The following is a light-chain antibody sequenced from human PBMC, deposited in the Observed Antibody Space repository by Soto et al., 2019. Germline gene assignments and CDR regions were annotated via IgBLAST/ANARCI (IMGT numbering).Light chain of an antibody. Sequence: SYELTQPPSVSVAPGETARIACGGTNIGNKNVHWYQHRPGQAPVLVIYYDRDRPSGIPERFSGSNSENTATLTISRVEAGDEADYFCQVWDNAGDQLVFGGGTKVTVL. CDR1: NIGNKN. V-gene: IGLV3-21*04. CDR3: QVWDNAGDQLV. CDR2: YDR. J-gene: IGLJ2*01.